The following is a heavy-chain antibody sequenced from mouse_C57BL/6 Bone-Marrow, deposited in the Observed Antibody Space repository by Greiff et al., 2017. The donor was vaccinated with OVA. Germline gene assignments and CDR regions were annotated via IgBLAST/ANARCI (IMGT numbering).Heavy chain of an antibody. D-gene: IGHD1-1*01. J-gene: IGHJ2*01. V-gene: IGHV1-72*01. Sequence: VQLQQPGAELVKPGASVKLSCKASGYTFTSYWMHWVKQRPGRGLEWIGRIDPNSGGTKYNEKFKSKATLTVDKPSSTAYMQLSRLTSEDSAVYDCARARNYYGSSPLDYWGQGTTLTVSS. CDR3: ARARNYYGSSPLDY. CDR2: IDPNSGGT. CDR1: GYTFTSYW.